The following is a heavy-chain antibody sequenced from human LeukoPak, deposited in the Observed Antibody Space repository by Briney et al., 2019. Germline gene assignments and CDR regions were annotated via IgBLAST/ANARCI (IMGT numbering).Heavy chain of an antibody. CDR2: IYHSGST. CDR1: GGSISSGGYS. V-gene: IGHV4-30-2*01. CDR3: ARMPAYYYGMDV. D-gene: IGHD2-2*01. Sequence: PSETLSLTCAVSGGSISSGGYSWSWIRQPPGKGLEWIGYIYHSGSTYYNQSLKSRVTISVDRSKNQFSLKLSSVTAADTAVYYCARMPAYYYGMDVWGQGTTVTVSS. J-gene: IGHJ6*02.